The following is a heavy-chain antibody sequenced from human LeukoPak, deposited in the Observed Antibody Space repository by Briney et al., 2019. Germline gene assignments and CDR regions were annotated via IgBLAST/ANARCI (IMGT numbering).Heavy chain of an antibody. Sequence: KSSETLSLTCTVSGGSISSYYWSWIRQPPGKGLEWIGYIYYSGSTISNPSLKSRVTMSLDTSKNQFSLKLSSVTAADTAVYYCARDLTTPPYNWFDPWGQGTLVTVSS. CDR3: ARDLTTPPYNWFDP. CDR1: GGSISSYY. J-gene: IGHJ5*02. CDR2: IYYSGST. D-gene: IGHD4/OR15-4a*01. V-gene: IGHV4-59*12.